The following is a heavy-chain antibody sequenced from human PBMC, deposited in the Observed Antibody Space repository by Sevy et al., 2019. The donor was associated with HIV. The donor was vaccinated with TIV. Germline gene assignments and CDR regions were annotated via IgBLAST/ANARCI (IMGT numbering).Heavy chain of an antibody. CDR3: ARLCTGFIYYYYYGMDV. D-gene: IGHD2-2*01. J-gene: IGHJ6*02. Sequence: GGSLRLSCAASGFAFSSSWMTWVRQAPGKGLEWVANIKQDGSEKYYVDFLKGRFTISRDNAKNSLYLQMNSLRAEDTAVYYCARLCTGFIYYYYYGMDVWGQGTTATVSS. V-gene: IGHV3-7*01. CDR1: GFAFSSSW. CDR2: IKQDGSEK.